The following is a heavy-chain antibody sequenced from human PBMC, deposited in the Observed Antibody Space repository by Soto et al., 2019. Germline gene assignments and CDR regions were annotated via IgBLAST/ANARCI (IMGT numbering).Heavy chain of an antibody. D-gene: IGHD5-18*01. CDR1: GFSLSTSGVG. J-gene: IGHJ4*02. CDR3: ARLAMVMRRLDY. CDR2: IYWDDDK. Sequence: QITLKESGPTLVKPTQTLTLTCTFSGFSLSTSGVGVGWIRQPPGKALEWLALIYWDDDKRYSPSLKSRLTITKDTSKTQVVLTMTNMDPVDTATYYCARLAMVMRRLDYWGQGTLVTVSS. V-gene: IGHV2-5*02.